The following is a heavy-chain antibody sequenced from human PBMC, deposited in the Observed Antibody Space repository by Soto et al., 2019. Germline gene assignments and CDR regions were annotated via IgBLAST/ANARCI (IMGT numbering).Heavy chain of an antibody. V-gene: IGHV3-23*01. J-gene: IGHJ4*02. D-gene: IGHD3-10*01. Sequence: EVQLLESGGGLVQPGGSLRISCIGSGFTFSSNAMSWVRQAPGKGLEWVSAISGSGGTTYYADSVKGRFAVSRDNSNNTRYRQMNSLRAEDTAVYYCAKQRAGVGAGSDTYYFDYWGQGTLVTVSS. CDR3: AKQRAGVGAGSDTYYFDY. CDR2: ISGSGGTT. CDR1: GFTFSSNA.